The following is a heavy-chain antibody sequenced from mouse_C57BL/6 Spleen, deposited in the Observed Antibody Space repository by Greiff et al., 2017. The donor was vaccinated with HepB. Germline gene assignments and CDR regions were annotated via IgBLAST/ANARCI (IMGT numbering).Heavy chain of an antibody. CDR2: INPNNGGT. CDR1: GYTFTDYY. D-gene: IGHD1-2*01. Sequence: VQLQQSGPELVKPGASVKISCKASGYTFTDYYMNWVKQSHGKSLEWIGDINPNNGGTSYNQKFKGKATLTVDKSSSTAYMELRSLTSEDSAVCYCDGCDVHSFPMHHWAQVTPAPFSS. J-gene: IGHJ4*01. CDR3: DGCDVHSFPMHH. V-gene: IGHV1-26*01.